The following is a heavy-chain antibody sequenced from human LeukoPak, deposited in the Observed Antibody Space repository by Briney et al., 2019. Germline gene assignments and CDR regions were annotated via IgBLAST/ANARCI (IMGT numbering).Heavy chain of an antibody. CDR1: GGSFSGYY. Sequence: SETLSLTCAVYGGSFSGYYWSWIRQPPGKGLEWIGEINHSGSTNYNPSLKSRVTISVDTSKNQFSLKLSSVTAEDTAVYYCARLGIQPMDVWGKGTTVTVSS. J-gene: IGHJ6*03. CDR2: INHSGST. CDR3: ARLGIQPMDV. V-gene: IGHV4-34*01. D-gene: IGHD5-18*01.